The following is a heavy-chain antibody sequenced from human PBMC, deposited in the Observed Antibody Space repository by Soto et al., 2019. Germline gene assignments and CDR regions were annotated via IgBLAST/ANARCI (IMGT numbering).Heavy chain of an antibody. V-gene: IGHV3-23*01. D-gene: IGHD6-6*01. J-gene: IGHJ6*02. Sequence: GSLRLSCAASGFTFSTYAMSWVRQAPGKGLEWVSTISGSGGSTYYADSVKGRFTISRDNSKNTLFLQMNSLGAEDTAVYYSATSGGYSASSAAHYAMDVWGQGTTVTVSS. CDR1: GFTFSTYA. CDR2: ISGSGGST. CDR3: ATSGGYSASSAAHYAMDV.